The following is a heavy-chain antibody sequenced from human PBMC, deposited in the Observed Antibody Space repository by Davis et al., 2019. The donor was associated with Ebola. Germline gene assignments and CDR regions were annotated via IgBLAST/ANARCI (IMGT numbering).Heavy chain of an antibody. CDR1: EYTLAELS. CDR3: ASYDYGDHDY. D-gene: IGHD4-17*01. V-gene: IGHV1-24*01. CDR2: FDPEHGGA. J-gene: IGHJ4*02. Sequence: AASVKVSCKVSEYTLAELSIHWVRQVPGKGLEWMGSFDPEHGGAIYSQKFQDRVTMIDDTSTDTAYMELSSLRSEDTAVYYCASYDYGDHDYWGQGTLVTVSS.